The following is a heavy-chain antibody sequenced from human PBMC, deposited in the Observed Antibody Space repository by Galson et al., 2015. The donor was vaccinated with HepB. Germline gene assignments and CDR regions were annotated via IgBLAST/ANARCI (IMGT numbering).Heavy chain of an antibody. CDR3: ARGGPYYGSGSYYKSWYYFDY. J-gene: IGHJ4*02. Sequence: QSGAEVKKPGESLKVSCKASGYTFTSYGISWVRQAPGQGLEWMGWISAYNGNTNYAQKLQGRVTMTTDTSTSTAYMELRSLRSDDTAVYYCARGGPYYGSGSYYKSWYYFDYWGQGTLVTVSS. CDR1: GYTFTSYG. V-gene: IGHV1-18*01. CDR2: ISAYNGNT. D-gene: IGHD3-10*01.